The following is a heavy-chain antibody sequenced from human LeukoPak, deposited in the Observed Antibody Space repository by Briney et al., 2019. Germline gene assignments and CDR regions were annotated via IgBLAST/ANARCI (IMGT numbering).Heavy chain of an antibody. D-gene: IGHD2-2*01. CDR3: ARTRREYQLLSFDY. J-gene: IGHJ4*02. V-gene: IGHV4-38-2*01. CDR2: IYHSGST. CDR1: GYSISSGYY. Sequence: PSETLSLTCAVSGYSISSGYYWGWIRQPLGKGLEWIGSIYHSGSTYYNPSLKSRVTISVDTSKNQFSLKLSSVTAADTAVYYCARTRREYQLLSFDYWGQGTLVTVSS.